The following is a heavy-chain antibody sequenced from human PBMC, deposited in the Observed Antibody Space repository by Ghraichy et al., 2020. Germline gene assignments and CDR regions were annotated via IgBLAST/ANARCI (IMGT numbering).Heavy chain of an antibody. CDR1: VGSFSGRW. J-gene: IGHJ3*01. V-gene: IGHV4-34*01. CDR2: ITHSGST. Sequence: SQTLSLTCAVYVGSFSGRWWSWIRQPPGKGLEWIGEITHSGSTNYNPSLKSRVIMSVDTSKNQFSLKLSSVTAADTAVYYCARGSPYYDVLTGYYFQPRAFSTRGPGTIITVSS. CDR3: ARGSPYYDVLTGYYFQPRAFST. D-gene: IGHD3-9*01.